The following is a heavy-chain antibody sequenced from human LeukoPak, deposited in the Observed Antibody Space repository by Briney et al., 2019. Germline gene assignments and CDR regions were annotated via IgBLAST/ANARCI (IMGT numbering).Heavy chain of an antibody. CDR1: GDSVSSKNGA. CDR2: TFYRSKWYN. D-gene: IGHD6-19*01. J-gene: IGHJ4*02. CDR3: ARDFGTTGWHTFDY. Sequence: SQTLSLTCVVSGDSVSSKNGAWNWIRQSPSRGLEWLGRTFYRSKWYNDYAESMEGRMTISQDTTKNQYSLHLNSVTPDDTAVYYCARDFGTTGWHTFDYWGQGTLVTVSS. V-gene: IGHV6-1*01.